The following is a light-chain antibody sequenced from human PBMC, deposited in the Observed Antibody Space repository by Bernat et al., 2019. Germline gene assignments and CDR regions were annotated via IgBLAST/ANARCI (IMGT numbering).Light chain of an antibody. CDR3: QQSFNSPFT. CDR2: GAY. V-gene: IGKV1-39*01. CDR1: QNIKIL. Sequence: DIQVTQSPPSLSASVGDRVTITCRASQNIKILLNWYQLKPWQAPTLLIYGAYSLHSGVPSRFSGSGSGTDFTLTITSLQPEDFATYYCQQSFNSPFTFGQGTRVEVK. J-gene: IGKJ5*01.